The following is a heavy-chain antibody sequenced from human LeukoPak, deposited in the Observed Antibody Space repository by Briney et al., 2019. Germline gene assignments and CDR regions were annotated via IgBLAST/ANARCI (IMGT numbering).Heavy chain of an antibody. CDR1: GGSISSGGYY. V-gene: IGHV4-61*02. CDR2: IYTSGST. J-gene: IGHJ3*02. Sequence: SETLSLTCTVSGGSISSGGYYWSWIRQPAGKGLEWIGRIYTSGSTNYNPSLKSRVTMSVDTSKNQFSLQLSSVTAADTAVYYCASDRVEVDAFDIWGQGTMVTVSS. CDR3: ASDRVEVDAFDI. D-gene: IGHD5-24*01.